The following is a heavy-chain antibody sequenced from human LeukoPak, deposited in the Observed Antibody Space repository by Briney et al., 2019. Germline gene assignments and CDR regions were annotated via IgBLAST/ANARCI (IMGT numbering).Heavy chain of an antibody. D-gene: IGHD5-18*01. CDR2: IGPDGSTE. J-gene: IGHJ4*02. V-gene: IGHV3-30*03. CDR1: GFTFSSYS. Sequence: GGSLRLSCAASGFTFSSYSMHWVRQAPGKGLEWVVRIGPDGSTEHYTDSVKGRFTISRVNSRKTVYLEMNSLRVEDTAVYYCARDGDYSSGYGKDYWGQGTLVTVSS. CDR3: ARDGDYSSGYGKDY.